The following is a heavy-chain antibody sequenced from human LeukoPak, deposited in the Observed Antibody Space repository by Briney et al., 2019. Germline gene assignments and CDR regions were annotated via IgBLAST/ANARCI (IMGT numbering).Heavy chain of an antibody. CDR3: ATYDSSGYYRYFDY. CDR2: INHSGST. D-gene: IGHD3-22*01. CDR1: GGSSSGYY. Sequence: SETLSLTCAVYGGSSSGYYWSWIRQPPGKGLEWIGEINHSGSTNYNPSLKSRVTISVDTSKNQFSLKLSSVTAADTAVYYCATYDSSGYYRYFDYWGQGTLVTVSS. V-gene: IGHV4-34*01. J-gene: IGHJ4*02.